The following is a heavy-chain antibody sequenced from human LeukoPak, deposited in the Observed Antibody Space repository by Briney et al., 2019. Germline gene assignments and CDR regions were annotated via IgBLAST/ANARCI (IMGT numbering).Heavy chain of an antibody. D-gene: IGHD3-16*01. J-gene: IGHJ3*02. CDR2: IFTGVNT. Sequence: GGSLRLSCAASGFTFSSYWMHWVRQAPGEGLGWVSVIFTGVNTYYTDSVMGRFTISRDNSKNTLYLQMNRLRAEDTAVYDCARDGGWPGYFDIWGQGTMGTVSS. CDR1: GFTFSSYW. V-gene: IGHV3-53*01. CDR3: ARDGGWPGYFDI.